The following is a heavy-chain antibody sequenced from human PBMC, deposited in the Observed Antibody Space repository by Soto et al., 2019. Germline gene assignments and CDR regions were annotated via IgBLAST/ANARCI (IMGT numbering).Heavy chain of an antibody. V-gene: IGHV1-69*06. J-gene: IGHJ6*02. CDR1: GGTFSSYA. CDR3: ARDGYFDYYYYYYGMDV. Sequence: QVQLVQSGAEVKKPGSSVKVSCKASGGTFSSYAISWVRQAPGQGLEWMGGIIPIFGTANYAQKFQGRVTITADKSTSTAYMELRSLRSEDTAVYYCARDGYFDYYYYYYGMDVWGQGTTVTVSS. CDR2: IIPIFGTA. D-gene: IGHD3-9*01.